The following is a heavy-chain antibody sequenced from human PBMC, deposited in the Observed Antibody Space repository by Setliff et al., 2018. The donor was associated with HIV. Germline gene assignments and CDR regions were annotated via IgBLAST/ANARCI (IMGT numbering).Heavy chain of an antibody. J-gene: IGHJ4*02. CDR1: GYKFINYY. Sequence: ASVKVSCKGYGYKFINYYMHWLQQVPGKGPQWMGRVDPEDGETMYAEHFQGRVTITADTSTDIVYMSLSGLKSEDTAIYYCATVMTVAAATLDYWGQGTLVTVSS. D-gene: IGHD3-22*01. CDR2: VDPEDGET. CDR3: ATVMTVAAATLDY. V-gene: IGHV1-69-2*01.